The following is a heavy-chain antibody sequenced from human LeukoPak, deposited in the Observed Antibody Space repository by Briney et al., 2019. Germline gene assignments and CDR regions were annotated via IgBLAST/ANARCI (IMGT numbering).Heavy chain of an antibody. CDR3: ARPYDTRGYFPDY. V-gene: IGHV3-21*01. CDR1: GFTFSEYA. J-gene: IGHJ4*02. CDR2: ISRGSDHI. Sequence: GGSLRLSCAASGFTFSEYAMSWVRQAPGKGLEWVSSISRGSDHIFYADSMKGRFTISRDNAKNSLYLQMNSLGAEDTAVYYCARPYDTRGYFPDYWGQGTLVTVSS. D-gene: IGHD3-22*01.